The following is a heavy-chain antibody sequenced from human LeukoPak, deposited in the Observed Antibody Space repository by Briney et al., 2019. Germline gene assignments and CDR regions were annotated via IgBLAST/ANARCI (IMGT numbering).Heavy chain of an antibody. D-gene: IGHD6-13*01. J-gene: IGHJ3*02. CDR3: ARDATVGPYSSSWPYAFDI. CDR2: ISHSGST. Sequence: SETLSLTCTVSGYSISSGYYWGWIRQPPGKGLKWIGSISHSGSTYYNPSLKSRVTMSVDTSKNQFSLKLSSVTAADTAVYYCARDATVGPYSSSWPYAFDIWGQGTMVTVSS. CDR1: GYSISSGYY. V-gene: IGHV4-38-2*02.